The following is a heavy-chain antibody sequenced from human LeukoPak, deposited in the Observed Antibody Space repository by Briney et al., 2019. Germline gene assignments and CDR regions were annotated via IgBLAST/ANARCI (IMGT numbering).Heavy chain of an antibody. J-gene: IGHJ4*02. CDR1: GYTFTSYY. CDR3: ARDTGGTVESRIQLWYYFDY. V-gene: IGHV1-46*01. Sequence: GASVTVSCKASGYTFTSYYMHWVRQAPGQGLEWMGIINPSGGSTSYAQKFQGRVTMTRDTSTSTVYMELSSLRSEDTAVYYCARDTGGTVESRIQLWYYFDYWGQGTLVTVSS. D-gene: IGHD5-18*01. CDR2: INPSGGST.